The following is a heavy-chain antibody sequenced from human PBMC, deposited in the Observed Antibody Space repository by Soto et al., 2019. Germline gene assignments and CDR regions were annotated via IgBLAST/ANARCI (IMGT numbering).Heavy chain of an antibody. CDR3: ARQSYCSSTSCYAIFDY. D-gene: IGHD2-2*01. CDR2: IYYSGST. V-gene: IGHV4-59*08. Sequence: PSETLSLTCTVSGGSISSYYWSWIRQPPGKGLEWIGYIYYSGSTNYNPSLKSRVTISVDTSKNQFSLKLSSVTAADTAVYYCARQSYCSSTSCYAIFDYWCQGTLVTVS. CDR1: GGSISSYY. J-gene: IGHJ4*02.